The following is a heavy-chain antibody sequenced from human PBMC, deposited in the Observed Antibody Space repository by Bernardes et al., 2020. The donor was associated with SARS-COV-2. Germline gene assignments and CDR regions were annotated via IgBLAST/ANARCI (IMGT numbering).Heavy chain of an antibody. J-gene: IGHJ4*02. V-gene: IGHV1-46*01. Sequence: ASVKVSCKASGYTFTNSYVHWVRQAPGQGLEWMGIMNPTNGDTNYAQKFQGRVTVTRDTSTKTVYMELDSLRSDDTAVYFCARDLAAAYEPKAFDFWGQGTLVTVSS. CDR3: ARDLAAAYEPKAFDF. CDR1: GYTFTNSY. D-gene: IGHD5-12*01. CDR2: MNPTNGDT.